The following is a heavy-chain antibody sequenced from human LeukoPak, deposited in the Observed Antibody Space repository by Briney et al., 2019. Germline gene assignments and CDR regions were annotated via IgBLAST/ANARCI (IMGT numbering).Heavy chain of an antibody. Sequence: GGSLRLSCAASGFTFSNYWMNWVRQAPGKGLEWVANTKEVGSEKYYVHSVRGRFTISRDNAKNSLYLQMNSLRAEDTAVYYCASYVLEGTVLRYFDWLLNDYWGQGTLVTVSS. CDR1: GFTFSNYW. CDR2: TKEVGSEK. D-gene: IGHD3-9*01. J-gene: IGHJ4*02. V-gene: IGHV3-7*03. CDR3: ASYVLEGTVLRYFDWLLNDY.